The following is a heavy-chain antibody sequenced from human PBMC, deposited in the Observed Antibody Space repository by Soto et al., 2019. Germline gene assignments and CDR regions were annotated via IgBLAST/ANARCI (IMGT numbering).Heavy chain of an antibody. CDR1: GFTFSSFA. D-gene: IGHD6-19*01. J-gene: IGHJ4*02. V-gene: IGHV3-23*01. CDR3: AKDLIYGYNSGRPFDS. CDR2: IGSRGDST. Sequence: GGSLRLSCAACGFTFSSFAMSWVRQAPGKGLEWVSAIGSRGDSTYYADSVKGRFTISRDNSKNTLYLQMNSLRAEDTAVYYCAKDLIYGYNSGRPFDSWGQGTLVTVSS.